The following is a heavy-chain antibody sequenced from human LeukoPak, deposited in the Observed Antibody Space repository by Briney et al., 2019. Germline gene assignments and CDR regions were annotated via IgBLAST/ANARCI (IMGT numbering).Heavy chain of an antibody. D-gene: IGHD3-22*01. CDR3: AKGRRTFIVVVIDAFDV. CDR1: GFTFSSYA. Sequence: PGGSLRLSCAASGFTFSSYAMSWVRQAPGKGLEWVSVISGSGGSTYYADAVEGRFTISRDTSKNTLYLQMNSLGAEDTAVYYCAKGRRTFIVVVIDAFDVWGQGTMVTVSS. CDR2: ISGSGGST. V-gene: IGHV3-23*01. J-gene: IGHJ3*01.